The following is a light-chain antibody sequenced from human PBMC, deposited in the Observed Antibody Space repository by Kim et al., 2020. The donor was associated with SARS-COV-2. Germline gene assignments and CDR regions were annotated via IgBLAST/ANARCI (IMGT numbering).Light chain of an antibody. V-gene: IGKV3-20*01. CDR1: RSVSMCY. J-gene: IGKJ1*01. Sequence: PGVKATLACSASRSVSMCYFAWSLQKPVQAPRLLICGSSSRATNVPVRFSCRGSGTDFTLTISRLEPGVFTLYYCQHNGSAPPRAFGQGSKIEIK. CDR2: GSS. CDR3: QHNGSAPPRA.